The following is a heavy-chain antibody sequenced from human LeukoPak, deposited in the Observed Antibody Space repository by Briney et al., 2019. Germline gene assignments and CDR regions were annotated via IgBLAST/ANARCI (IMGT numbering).Heavy chain of an antibody. Sequence: PGGSLRLSCAASGFTFSDYYMSWLRQAPGKGLEWVSYISSSGSTIYYADSVKGRFTISRDNAKNSLYLQMNSLRAEDTAVYYCARDGDYVWGSYHTPLDYWGQGTLVTVSS. V-gene: IGHV3-11*04. CDR2: ISSSGSTI. CDR3: ARDGDYVWGSYHTPLDY. J-gene: IGHJ4*02. D-gene: IGHD3-16*02. CDR1: GFTFSDYY.